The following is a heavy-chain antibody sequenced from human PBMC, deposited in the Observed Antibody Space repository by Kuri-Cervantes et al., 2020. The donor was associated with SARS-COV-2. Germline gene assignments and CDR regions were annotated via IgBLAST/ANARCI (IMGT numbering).Heavy chain of an antibody. J-gene: IGHJ6*02. Sequence: LSLTCAASVFTFSSYSMNWVRQAPGKGLEWVSYISSSSSTIYYADSVKGRFTISRDNAKNSLYLQMNSLRDEDTAVYYCAREGVREIYYYYYYGMDVWGQGTTVTVSS. CDR2: ISSSSSTI. CDR3: AREGVREIYYYYYYGMDV. D-gene: IGHD2-8*01. CDR1: VFTFSSYS. V-gene: IGHV3-48*02.